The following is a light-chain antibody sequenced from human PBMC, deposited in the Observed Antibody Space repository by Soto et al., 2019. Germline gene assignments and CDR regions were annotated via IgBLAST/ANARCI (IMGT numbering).Light chain of an antibody. CDR3: AAWHDSLNGLV. J-gene: IGLJ3*02. V-gene: IGLV1-36*01. CDR1: SSNIGNNG. CDR2: YDD. Sequence: QSVLTQTPSVSAAPRQRVTISCSGSSSNIGNNGVSWYQLLPGTAPKLLIYYDDLLHSGVSDRFSGSKSGTSASLAIGGLQSEDEADYYCAAWHDSLNGLVFGGGTKLTVL.